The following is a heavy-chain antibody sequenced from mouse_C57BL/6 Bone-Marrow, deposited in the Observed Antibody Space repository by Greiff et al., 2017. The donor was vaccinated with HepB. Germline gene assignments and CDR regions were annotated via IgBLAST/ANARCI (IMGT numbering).Heavy chain of an antibody. CDR1: GYSITSGYY. J-gene: IGHJ4*01. D-gene: IGHD1-1*01. Sequence: EVKLMESGPGLVKPSQSLSLTCSVTGYSITSGYYWNWIRQFPGNKLEWIGYISYDGSNNYNPSLKNRISITRDTSKNQFFLKLNSVTTEDTATYYCASFITTVVASMDYWGQGTSVTVSS. CDR2: ISYDGSN. CDR3: ASFITTVVASMDY. V-gene: IGHV3-6*01.